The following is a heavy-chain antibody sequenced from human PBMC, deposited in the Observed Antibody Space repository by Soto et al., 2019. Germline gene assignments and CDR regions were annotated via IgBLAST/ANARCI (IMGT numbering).Heavy chain of an antibody. J-gene: IGHJ3*01. CDR1: GGSITSSGFS. V-gene: IGHV4-30-2*01. CDR3: AKECGGTCLDAFDV. CDR2: VHHTGNT. Sequence: QVQLKESGSGLVKPAQTLSLTCAVSGGSITSSGFSWSWIRQPPGKGLEWIGYVHHTGNTDYHPSLGSRVTISLDRSRNLFSLNLTSVTAADTATYYCAKECGGTCLDAFDVWGPGTTVIVSS. D-gene: IGHD2-15*01.